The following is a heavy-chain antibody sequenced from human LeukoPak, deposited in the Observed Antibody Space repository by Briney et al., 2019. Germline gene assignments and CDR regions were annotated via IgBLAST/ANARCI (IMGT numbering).Heavy chain of an antibody. D-gene: IGHD3-22*01. CDR1: GGSISSYY. J-gene: IGHJ4*02. Sequence: SETLSLTCTVSGGSISSYYWSWLRQPPGKGLEWIGYIYYSGSTNYNPSLKSRVTISVDTSKNQFSLKLSSVTAADTAVYYCARFVRRVSSSGYYLFDYWGQGTLVTVSS. CDR3: ARFVRRVSSSGYYLFDY. CDR2: IYYSGST. V-gene: IGHV4-59*01.